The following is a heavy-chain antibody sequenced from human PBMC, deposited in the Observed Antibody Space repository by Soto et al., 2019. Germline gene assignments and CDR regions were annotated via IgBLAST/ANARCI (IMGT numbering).Heavy chain of an antibody. Sequence: PGGSLRLSCAASGFTFSSYWMHWVRQAPGKGLVWVSRINSDGSSTSYADSVKGRFTISRDNAKNTLYLQMNSLRAEDTAVYYCARDAGIAVAGSYYFDYWGQGTLVTVPQ. CDR3: ARDAGIAVAGSYYFDY. CDR1: GFTFSSYW. V-gene: IGHV3-74*01. CDR2: INSDGSST. D-gene: IGHD6-19*01. J-gene: IGHJ4*02.